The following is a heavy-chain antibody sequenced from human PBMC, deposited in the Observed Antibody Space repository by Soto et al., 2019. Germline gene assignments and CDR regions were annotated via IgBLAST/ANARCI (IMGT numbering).Heavy chain of an antibody. V-gene: IGHV4-59*01. Sequence: QVQLQESGPGLVKPSETLSLTCTVSGASISHYYWSWIRQPPGKGLEWIGYVYYSGNTNYNPSLKSRVTISVDTAKHQFSLKLNSVTAADTAVYYCARLQIVVLTAIPGGWFDPWGQGTLVAVSS. D-gene: IGHD2-21*02. J-gene: IGHJ5*02. CDR3: ARLQIVVLTAIPGGWFDP. CDR1: GASISHYY. CDR2: VYYSGNT.